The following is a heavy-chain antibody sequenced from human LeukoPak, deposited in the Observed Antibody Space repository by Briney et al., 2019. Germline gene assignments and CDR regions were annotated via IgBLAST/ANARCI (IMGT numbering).Heavy chain of an antibody. CDR3: ARSAPLPSSGWAFDI. J-gene: IGHJ3*02. Sequence: SETLSLACTVSGGSISSYYWSWIRQPAGKGLEWIGRIYTSGSTNYNPSLKSRVTMSVDTSKNQFSLKLSSVTAADTAVYCCARSAPLPSSGWAFDIWGQGTMVTVSS. CDR1: GGSISSYY. D-gene: IGHD6-19*01. CDR2: IYTSGST. V-gene: IGHV4-4*07.